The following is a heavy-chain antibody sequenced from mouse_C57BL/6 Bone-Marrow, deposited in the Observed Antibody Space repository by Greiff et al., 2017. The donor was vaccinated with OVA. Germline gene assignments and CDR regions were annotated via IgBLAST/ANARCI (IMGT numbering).Heavy chain of an antibody. CDR1: GYTFTSYW. CDR3: ARYYGSSHWYFDV. CDR2: IDPSDSET. Sequence: VQLQQPGAELVRPGSSVKLSCKASGYTFTSYWMHWVKQRPIQGLEWIGNIDPSDSETHYNQKFKDKATLTVDKSSSTAYMQLSILTSEDSAVYYCARYYGSSHWYFDVWGTGTTVTVSS. J-gene: IGHJ1*03. D-gene: IGHD1-1*01. V-gene: IGHV1-52*01.